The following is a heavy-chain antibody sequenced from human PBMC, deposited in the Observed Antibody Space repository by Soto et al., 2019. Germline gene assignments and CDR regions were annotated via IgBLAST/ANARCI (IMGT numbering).Heavy chain of an antibody. Sequence: GGSLRLSCAASGFTFSSYGMHWVRQAPGKGLEWVAVISYDGSNKYYADSVKGRFTISRDNSKNTLYLQMNSLRAEDTAVYYCAKSYDSSGNDAFDIWGQGTMVTVSS. CDR1: GFTFSSYG. J-gene: IGHJ3*02. V-gene: IGHV3-30*18. CDR2: ISYDGSNK. CDR3: AKSYDSSGNDAFDI. D-gene: IGHD3-22*01.